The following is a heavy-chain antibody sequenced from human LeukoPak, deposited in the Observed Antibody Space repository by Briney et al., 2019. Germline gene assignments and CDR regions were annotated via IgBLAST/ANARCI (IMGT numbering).Heavy chain of an antibody. D-gene: IGHD3-10*01. Sequence: ASVKVSCKASGYIFTDYYMHWVRQAPGQELGWMGRINPNSGGTNYAQKFQGRVTMTRDTSISTAYMELSRLRSDDTAVYYCARDSPYYYGSGSYYGGPSDYWGQGTLVTVSS. CDR1: GYIFTDYY. CDR3: ARDSPYYYGSGSYYGGPSDY. CDR2: INPNSGGT. V-gene: IGHV1/OR15-1*04. J-gene: IGHJ4*02.